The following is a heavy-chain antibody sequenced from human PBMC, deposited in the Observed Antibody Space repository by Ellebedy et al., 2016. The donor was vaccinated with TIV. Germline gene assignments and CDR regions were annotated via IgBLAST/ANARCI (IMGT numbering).Heavy chain of an antibody. CDR2: IKTGGSET. CDR3: ARLERVILGSVVPGAIDT. V-gene: IGHV3-7*03. J-gene: IGHJ4*02. Sequence: GESLKISXAASGFTFSAHWMSWVRQAPGKGLEWVANIKTGGSETYYVDSVRGRFTISRDDAKNSLSLQMSSLRAEDTAVYYCARLERVILGSVVPGAIDTWGQGTLVTV. D-gene: IGHD2-2*02. CDR1: GFTFSAHW.